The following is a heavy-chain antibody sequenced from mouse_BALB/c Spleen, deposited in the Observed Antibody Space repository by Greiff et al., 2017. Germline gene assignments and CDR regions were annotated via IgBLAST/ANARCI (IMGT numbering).Heavy chain of an antibody. CDR2: IHPSDSET. CDR1: GYSFTSYW. V-gene: IGHV1S127*01. D-gene: IGHD2-4*01. Sequence: QVQLQQPGAELVRPGASVKLSCKASGYSFTSYWMNWVKQRPGQGLEWIGMIHPSDSETRLNQKFKGKATFTVDTSSSTAYMQFNSLTSEDSAVYYCARHSLYYDYDVYAMDYWGQGTSVTVSS. CDR3: ARHSLYYDYDVYAMDY. J-gene: IGHJ4*01.